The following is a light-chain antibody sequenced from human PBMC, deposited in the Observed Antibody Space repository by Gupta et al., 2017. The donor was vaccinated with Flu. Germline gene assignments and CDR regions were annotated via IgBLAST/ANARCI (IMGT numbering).Light chain of an antibody. CDR2: ENN. J-gene: IGLJ3*02. Sequence: QSVLTQPPSVSAAPGHKVTISCSGSSSNIGNNYVSWYQQLPGTAPKLLIYENNKRPSGIPDRFSGSKSGTSATLGITGLQTGDEADYYCGTWDSSLSVWVFGGGTKLTVL. V-gene: IGLV1-51*02. CDR3: GTWDSSLSVWV. CDR1: SSNIGNNY.